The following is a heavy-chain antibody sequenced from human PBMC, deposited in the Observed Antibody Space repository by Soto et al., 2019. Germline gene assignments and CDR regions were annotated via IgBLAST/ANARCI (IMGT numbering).Heavy chain of an antibody. D-gene: IGHD1-1*01. CDR2: IYTSASI. Sequence: PSETLSLTGSVSGADINTYSWTWIRQPAGKGLEWIGRIYTSASINYNPSLRGRVTLSVDTSTNQVSLKLASVTAADTAVYYCARDREAGYKFYYGMDVWGQGTTVTVSS. V-gene: IGHV4-4*07. CDR3: ARDREAGYKFYYGMDV. J-gene: IGHJ6*02. CDR1: GADINTYS.